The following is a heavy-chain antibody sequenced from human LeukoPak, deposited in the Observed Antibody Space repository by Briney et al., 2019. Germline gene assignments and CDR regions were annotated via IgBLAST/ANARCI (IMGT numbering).Heavy chain of an antibody. CDR1: GFTFSSYS. J-gene: IGHJ4*02. CDR3: ASYGDFGY. D-gene: IGHD3-10*01. V-gene: IGHV3-21*01. CDR2: ISSSGSYI. Sequence: GGSLRLSCAASGFTFSSYSMNWVRQAPGKGLEWVSSISSSGSYIYYADSVKGRFTISRDNAKNSLYLQMNSLRAEDTAVYYCASYGDFGYWGQGTLVTVSS.